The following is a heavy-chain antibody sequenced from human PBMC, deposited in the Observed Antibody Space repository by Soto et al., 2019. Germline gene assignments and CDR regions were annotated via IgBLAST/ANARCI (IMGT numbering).Heavy chain of an antibody. CDR3: ARPNYYYYDMDV. V-gene: IGHV5-51*01. J-gene: IGHJ6*02. CDR2: IYPAYSDT. CDR1: GYSFSSYW. Sequence: GALKISCKGSGYSFSSYWIAWVRQMPGKGLEWMGTIYPAYSDTRYRPSFQGQVPLSTDKSISTTFLQWSSLNPSDTAIYYCARPNYYYYDMDVWGQGTTVTVSS.